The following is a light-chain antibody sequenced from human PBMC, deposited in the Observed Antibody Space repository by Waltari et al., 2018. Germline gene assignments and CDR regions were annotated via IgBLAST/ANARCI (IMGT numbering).Light chain of an antibody. CDR1: SLRSYY. V-gene: IGLV3-19*01. J-gene: IGLJ2*01. Sequence: SSALTQDPAVSVAMGQTVRITCQGDSLRSYYASWYQQRPGQDPILVMYDKNNRPSGVPDRFSGSSSDNTASLTITGAQAEDEASYYCHSRDASGVGGSFGGGTKLTVL. CDR2: DKN. CDR3: HSRDASGVGGS.